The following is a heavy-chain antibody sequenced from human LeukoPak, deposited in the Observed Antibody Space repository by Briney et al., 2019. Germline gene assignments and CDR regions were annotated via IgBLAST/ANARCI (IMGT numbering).Heavy chain of an antibody. D-gene: IGHD3-22*01. V-gene: IGHV3-7*01. Sequence: GGSLRLSCAASGFTFSSYWMSWVRQAPGKGLEWVANMKQDGSEKYYVDSVKGRFTISRDNAKNSLYLQMNSLRAEDTAVYYCARELDYYDSSGYRPGYWGQGTLVTVSS. CDR2: MKQDGSEK. CDR3: ARELDYYDSSGYRPGY. J-gene: IGHJ4*02. CDR1: GFTFSSYW.